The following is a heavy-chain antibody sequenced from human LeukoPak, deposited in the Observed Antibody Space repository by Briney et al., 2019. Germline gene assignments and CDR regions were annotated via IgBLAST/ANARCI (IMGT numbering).Heavy chain of an antibody. J-gene: IGHJ4*02. CDR1: GYTFTSYG. CDR3: VRDRFYYDSSGYYWQPFDY. V-gene: IGHV1-18*01. CDR2: ISAYNGNT. D-gene: IGHD3-22*01. Sequence: ASVKVSCKASGYTFTSYGISWVRQAPGQGLEWMGWISAYNGNTNYAQKLQGRVTMTTDTSTSTAYMELRSLRSDDTAVYYCVRDRFYYDSSGYYWQPFDYWGQRTLVTVSS.